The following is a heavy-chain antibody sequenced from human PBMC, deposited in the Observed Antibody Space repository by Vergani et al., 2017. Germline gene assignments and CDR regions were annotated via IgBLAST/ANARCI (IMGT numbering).Heavy chain of an antibody. V-gene: IGHV4-59*01. D-gene: IGHD3-10*01. CDR2: MYHSGST. Sequence: QVRLQESGPGLVKPSETLSLTCSVSGGSMSGNYWSWIRQPPGKELEWIGYMYHSGSTNYNPSLVTRVTISGDTSKNQFSLKLNSVTAADTAVYYCGRVADFYGLGSRLLDLWGQGILVTVSS. CDR1: GGSMSGNY. J-gene: IGHJ5*02. CDR3: GRVADFYGLGSRLLDL.